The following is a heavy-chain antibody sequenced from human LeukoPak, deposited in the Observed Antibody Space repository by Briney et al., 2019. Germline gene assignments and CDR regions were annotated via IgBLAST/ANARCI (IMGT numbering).Heavy chain of an antibody. CDR2: IYYSGST. J-gene: IGHJ3*02. CDR3: ARGYPYYYDSSGYSLDAFDI. D-gene: IGHD3-22*01. Sequence: SETLSLTCIVSGDSISSYFWSWIRQPPGKGQEWIGYIYYSGSTNYNPSLKSRVTISVDTSKNQFSLKLSSVTAADTAVYYCARGYPYYYDSSGYSLDAFDIWGQGTMVTVSS. CDR1: GDSISSYF. V-gene: IGHV4-59*01.